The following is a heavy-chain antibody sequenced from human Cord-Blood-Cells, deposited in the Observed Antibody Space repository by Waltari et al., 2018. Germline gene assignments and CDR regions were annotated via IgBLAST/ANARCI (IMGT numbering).Heavy chain of an antibody. Sequence: EVQLVESGGGLVQPGRSLRLSCAASGFTFDDYAMHWVRPAPGKGLEWVSGISWNSGSIGYADSVKGRFTISRDNAKNALYLQMNSLRAEDTALYYCAKDHQDCSGGSCYYYYGMDVWGQGTTVTVSS. CDR1: GFTFDDYA. CDR2: ISWNSGSI. D-gene: IGHD2-15*01. J-gene: IGHJ6*02. V-gene: IGHV3-9*01. CDR3: AKDHQDCSGGSCYYYYGMDV.